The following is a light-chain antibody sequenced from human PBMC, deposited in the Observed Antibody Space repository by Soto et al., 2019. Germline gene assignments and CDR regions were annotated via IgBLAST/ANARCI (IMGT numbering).Light chain of an antibody. CDR2: AAS. J-gene: IGKJ3*01. CDR3: QQVISYPPG. CDR1: QGISTF. Sequence: DIQLTQSPSFLSASVGDRVPITCRASQGISTFLAWYQQRPGKAPKLLIYAASTLQSGLPSRFSGSGSGTEFTLTISSLQPEDFATYYCQQVISYPPGFGPGTKVDIK. V-gene: IGKV1-9*01.